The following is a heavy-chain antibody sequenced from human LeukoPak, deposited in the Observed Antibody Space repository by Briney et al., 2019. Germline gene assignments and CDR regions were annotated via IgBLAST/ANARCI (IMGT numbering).Heavy chain of an antibody. Sequence: SETLSLTCTVSGGSISSSSYYWGWIRQPPGKGLEWIGSIYYSGSTYYNPSLKSRVTISVDTSKNQFSLKLSSVTAADTAVYYCARQGAYLYYDSSGYLDYWGQGTLVTVSS. V-gene: IGHV4-39*01. D-gene: IGHD3-22*01. J-gene: IGHJ4*02. CDR3: ARQGAYLYYDSSGYLDY. CDR2: IYYSGST. CDR1: GGSISSSSYY.